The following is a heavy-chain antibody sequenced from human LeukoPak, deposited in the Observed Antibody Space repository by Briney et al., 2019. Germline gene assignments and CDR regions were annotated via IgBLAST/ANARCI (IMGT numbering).Heavy chain of an antibody. CDR2: IYSGGST. D-gene: IGHD6-6*01. V-gene: IGHV3-53*01. Sequence: GGSLRLSCAASGFTVSSNYMSWVRQAPGKGLEWVSVIYSGGSTYYADSVKGRFTISRDNSKNTLYLQMNSLRAEDTAVYYCARDADSSSSPWYFDLWGRGTLVTVSS. CDR3: ARDADSSSSPWYFDL. J-gene: IGHJ2*01. CDR1: GFTVSSNY.